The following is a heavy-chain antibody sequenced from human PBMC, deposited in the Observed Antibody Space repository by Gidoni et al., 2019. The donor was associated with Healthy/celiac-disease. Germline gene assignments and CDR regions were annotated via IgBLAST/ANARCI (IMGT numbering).Heavy chain of an antibody. Sequence: QLQLQESGPGLVKPSETLSLTCTVSGGSISSSSYYWGWIRQPPGKGLEWIGSIYYSGSTYYNPSLKSRVTISVDTSKNQFSLKLSSVPAAATAVYYCARRPPRTAGPYTPGDYWGQGTLVTVSS. CDR3: ARRPPRTAGPYTPGDY. CDR1: GGSISSSSYY. D-gene: IGHD6-13*01. CDR2: IYYSGST. V-gene: IGHV4-39*01. J-gene: IGHJ4*02.